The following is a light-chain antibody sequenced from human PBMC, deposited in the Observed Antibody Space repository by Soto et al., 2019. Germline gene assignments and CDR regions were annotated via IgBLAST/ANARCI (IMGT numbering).Light chain of an antibody. CDR3: QQRSNWPT. Sequence: EIVLTQSPATLSLSPGERGTLSCRASQSVSSDLAWYQQKPGQAPRLLIYDASNRATGIPARFSGSGSGTAFTLTSSSLEHEDVSVYYCQQRSNWPTFGGGTKVEIK. J-gene: IGKJ4*01. V-gene: IGKV3-11*01. CDR2: DAS. CDR1: QSVSSD.